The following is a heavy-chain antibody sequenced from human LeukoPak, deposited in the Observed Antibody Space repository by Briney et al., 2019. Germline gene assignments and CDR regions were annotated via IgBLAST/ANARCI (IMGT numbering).Heavy chain of an antibody. CDR1: GGSISSGDYY. V-gene: IGHV4-30-4*01. J-gene: IGHJ6*02. Sequence: PSETLSLTCTVSGGSISSGDYYWSWIRQPPGKGLEWIGDIYYSGSTYYNPSLKSRVTISVDTSKNQFSLKLSSVTAADTAVYYCARDHPDDSSGYFNQNYYYGMDVWGQGTTVTVSS. CDR2: IYYSGST. CDR3: ARDHPDDSSGYFNQNYYYGMDV. D-gene: IGHD3-22*01.